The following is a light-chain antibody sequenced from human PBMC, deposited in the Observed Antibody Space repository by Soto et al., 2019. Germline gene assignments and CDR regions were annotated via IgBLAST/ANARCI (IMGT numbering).Light chain of an antibody. V-gene: IGKV3D-15*01. CDR3: QQYNDWPLT. J-gene: IGKJ4*01. Sequence: TVLTQSPGTLPLSPGERATLSCRASQNVSSNLLVWYQQHPGQAPRLLIYGASTRPTGIPARFSGSGSGTEFTLTISSPQSEDFAVYYCQQYNDWPLTFGGGTKVDIK. CDR1: QNVSSN. CDR2: GAS.